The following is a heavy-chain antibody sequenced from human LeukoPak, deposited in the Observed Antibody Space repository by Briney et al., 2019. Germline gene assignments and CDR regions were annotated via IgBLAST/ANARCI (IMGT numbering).Heavy chain of an antibody. CDR2: IYYSGST. J-gene: IGHJ6*03. Sequence: SETLSLTCTVSGGSISSISYYWGWIRQPPGKGLEWIGSIYYSGSTYYNQSLKSRVTIPVDTSKNQFSLKLSSVTAADTAVYYCARDRAPGFYYYCYYYRDVWGKGTTVTVSS. V-gene: IGHV4-39*07. CDR1: GGSISSISYY. CDR3: ARDRAPGFYYYCYYYRDV. D-gene: IGHD3-10*01.